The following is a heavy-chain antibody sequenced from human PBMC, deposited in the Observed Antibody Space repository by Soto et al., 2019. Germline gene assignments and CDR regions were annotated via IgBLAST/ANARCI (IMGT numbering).Heavy chain of an antibody. CDR3: ARGGSQRAAFDI. D-gene: IGHD2-15*01. Sequence: TSETLSLTCSFSDGPISNYYWSWIRQPPGKGLEWIGYIYYSGSTNYNPSLKSRVTISVDTSKNQFSLKLSSVTAADTAVYYCARGGSQRAAFDIWGQGTMVTVSS. V-gene: IGHV4-59*08. CDR1: DGPISNYY. CDR2: IYYSGST. J-gene: IGHJ3*02.